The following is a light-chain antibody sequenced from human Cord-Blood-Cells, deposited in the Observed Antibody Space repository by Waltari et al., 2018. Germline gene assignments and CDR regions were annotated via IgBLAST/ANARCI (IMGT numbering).Light chain of an antibody. CDR1: ALPKQY. CDR2: KDS. Sequence: SYELTQPPSVSVSPGQTARITCSGDALPKQYAYWYQQKPGQAPVLVIYKDSERPSGIPERFSGSSSGTTVTLTISGVQAEDEADYYCQSADSSGTWVFVGGTKLTVL. J-gene: IGLJ3*02. V-gene: IGLV3-25*03. CDR3: QSADSSGTWV.